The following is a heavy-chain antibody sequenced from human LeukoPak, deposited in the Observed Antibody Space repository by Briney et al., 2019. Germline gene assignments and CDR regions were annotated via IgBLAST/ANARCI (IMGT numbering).Heavy chain of an antibody. CDR1: GGSISSSSYY. V-gene: IGHV4-39*07. Sequence: PSETLSLTCTVSGGSISSSSYYWGWIRQPPGKGLEWIGEINHSGSTNYNPSLKSRVTISVDTSKNQFSLKLSSVAAADTAVYYCARRYDFWSPWDLWGQGTLVTVSS. CDR2: INHSGST. J-gene: IGHJ4*02. D-gene: IGHD3-3*01. CDR3: ARRYDFWSPWDL.